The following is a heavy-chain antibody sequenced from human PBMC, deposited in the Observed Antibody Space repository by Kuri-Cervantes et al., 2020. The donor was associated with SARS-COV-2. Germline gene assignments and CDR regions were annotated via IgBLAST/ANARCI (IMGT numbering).Heavy chain of an antibody. Sequence: SVKVSCKASGCTFSSYAISWVRQAPGQGLEWMGGIIPIFGTANYAQKFQGRVTMTRDTSISTAYMELSRLRSDDTAVYYCARDPTMIVVHNYYYYMDVWGKGTTVTVSS. V-gene: IGHV1-69*05. CDR1: GCTFSSYA. CDR2: IIPIFGTA. J-gene: IGHJ6*03. CDR3: ARDPTMIVVHNYYYYMDV. D-gene: IGHD3-22*01.